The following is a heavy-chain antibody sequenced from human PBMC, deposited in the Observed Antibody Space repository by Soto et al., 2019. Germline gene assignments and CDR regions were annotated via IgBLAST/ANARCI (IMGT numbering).Heavy chain of an antibody. J-gene: IGHJ4*02. CDR3: AKGLGYCSGGSCYFDS. Sequence: GGSLRLSCAASGFTFSSYAMSWVRQAPGKGLEWVSAISGSGGSTYYADSVKGRFTISRDNSKNTLYLQMNSLRAEDTAVYYCAKGLGYCSGGSCYFDSCAQGALLPVSS. D-gene: IGHD2-15*01. V-gene: IGHV3-23*01. CDR1: GFTFSSYA. CDR2: ISGSGGST.